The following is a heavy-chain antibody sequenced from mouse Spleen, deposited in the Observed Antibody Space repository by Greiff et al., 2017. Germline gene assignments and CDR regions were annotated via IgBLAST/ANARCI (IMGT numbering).Heavy chain of an antibody. Sequence: EVMLVESGGGLVKPGGSLKLSCAASGFTFSDYGMHWVRQAPEKGLEWVAYISSGSSTIYYADTVKGRFTISRDNAKNTLFLQMTSLRSEDTAMYYCATAYYSPFDYWGQGTTLTVSS. D-gene: IGHD2-12*01. J-gene: IGHJ2*01. CDR3: ATAYYSPFDY. CDR2: ISSGSSTI. V-gene: IGHV5-17*01. CDR1: GFTFSDYG.